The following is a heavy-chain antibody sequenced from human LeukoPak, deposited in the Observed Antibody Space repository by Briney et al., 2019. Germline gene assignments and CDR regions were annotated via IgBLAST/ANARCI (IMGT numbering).Heavy chain of an antibody. CDR1: GFTFSSYG. CDR2: IWYDGSNK. V-gene: IGHV3-33*06. J-gene: IGHJ4*02. Sequence: GGSLRLSCAASGFTFSSYGMHWVRQAPGKGLEWVAVIWYDGSNKYYADSVKGRFTISRDNSKNTLYLQMNSLRAEDTALYYCAKSLAPRVGLVVVNAYFDSWGQGTLVTVSS. D-gene: IGHD6-6*01. CDR3: AKSLAPRVGLVVVNAYFDS.